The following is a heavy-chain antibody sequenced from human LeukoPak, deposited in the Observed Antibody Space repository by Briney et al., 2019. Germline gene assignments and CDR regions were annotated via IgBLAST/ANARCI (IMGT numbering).Heavy chain of an antibody. V-gene: IGHV4-61*01. D-gene: IGHD1-26*01. CDR3: ARQPLSGGSYYFDY. CDR2: LYYSGGT. Sequence: SETLSLTCTVSGGSVSSGSYYWSWIRQPPGKGLEWIGYLYYSGGTNYNPSLKSRVTMSVDTSKNQFSLKLSSVTAADTAVYYCARQPLSGGSYYFDYWGQGTLVTVSS. J-gene: IGHJ4*02. CDR1: GGSVSSGSYY.